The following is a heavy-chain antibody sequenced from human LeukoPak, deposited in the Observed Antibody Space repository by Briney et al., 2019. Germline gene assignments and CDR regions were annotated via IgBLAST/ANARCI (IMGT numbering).Heavy chain of an antibody. Sequence: PGGSLRLSCAASGFTFSSYWMSWVRQAPGKGLEWVANIKQDGSEKYYVDSVKGRFTISRDNAKNSLYLQMNSLRAEDTAVYYCASILRSPTLDYWGQGTLVTVSS. J-gene: IGHJ4*02. D-gene: IGHD3-16*01. V-gene: IGHV3-7*03. CDR2: IKQDGSEK. CDR3: ASILRSPTLDY. CDR1: GFTFSSYW.